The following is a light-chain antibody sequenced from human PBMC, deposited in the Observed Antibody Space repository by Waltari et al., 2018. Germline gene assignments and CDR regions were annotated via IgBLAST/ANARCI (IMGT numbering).Light chain of an antibody. Sequence: QSALTQPPSASGSPGQSVTISCTGTGSGGSVSWYQQLPGKAPKLLIYEVSKRPSGVPDRFSGSKSGSTASLTVSGRQAEDEGDYYCSSDAVSNNFYDFGSGTKVTVL. CDR1: GSGGS. V-gene: IGLV2-8*01. J-gene: IGLJ1*01. CDR3: SSDAVSNNFYD. CDR2: EVS.